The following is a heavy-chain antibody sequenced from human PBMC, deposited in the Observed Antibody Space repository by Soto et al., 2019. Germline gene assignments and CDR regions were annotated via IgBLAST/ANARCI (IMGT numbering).Heavy chain of an antibody. CDR1: GDNFKKNV. CDR2: TIPALGKT. Sequence: QVQLMQSGAEIKKPGSSVTVSCQTSGDNFKKNVFTWVRQAPGQGLEWMGGTIPALGKTHYREKFQGRVTITVDDATRSVYMEVRELTSEDTAIYYCARGPFRASAMDVWGQGTTVTVSS. V-gene: IGHV1-69*01. D-gene: IGHD3-3*02. CDR3: ARGPFRASAMDV. J-gene: IGHJ6*02.